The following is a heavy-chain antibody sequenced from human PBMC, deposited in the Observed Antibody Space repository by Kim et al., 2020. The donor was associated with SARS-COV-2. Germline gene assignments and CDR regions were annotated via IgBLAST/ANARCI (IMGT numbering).Heavy chain of an antibody. J-gene: IGHJ3*02. CDR2: ISSGGAYT. CDR3: VRGRNYYEGSGFCTDM. D-gene: IGHD3-22*01. V-gene: IGHV3-11*06. Sequence: GGSLRLSCAASGFTFSDYYMTWIRQAPGKGLEWISSISSGGAYTNYADSVKDRFTISRDNAKNTVFLQMNSLRAGDTAVYFCVRGRNYYEGSGFCTDMWGQGTKVTVSS. CDR1: GFTFSDYY.